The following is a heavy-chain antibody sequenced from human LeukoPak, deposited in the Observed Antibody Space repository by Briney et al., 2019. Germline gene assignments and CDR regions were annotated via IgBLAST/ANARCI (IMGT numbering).Heavy chain of an antibody. J-gene: IGHJ6*04. CDR3: AKGGASSPYTYIDV. CDR1: GFTFSNQA. D-gene: IGHD6-6*01. V-gene: IGHV3-23*01. Sequence: PGGSLRLSCAASGFTFSNQAMSWVRQAPGKGLEWVSVIGDSGGSTYYADYVKGRFTISRDNSNNTLYLQMNSLRADDTAVYHCAKGGASSPYTYIDVWGKGTTVIVSS. CDR2: IGDSGGST.